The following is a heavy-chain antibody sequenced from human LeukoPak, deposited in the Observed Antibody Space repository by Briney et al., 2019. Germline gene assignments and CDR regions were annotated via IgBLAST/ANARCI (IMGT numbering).Heavy chain of an antibody. D-gene: IGHD3-16*01. CDR3: ARDLADGGITIDAFDI. Sequence: GGSLRLSCTAYGFTFSSYWMSWVRQAPWKGLEWVANIKQDGSEKYYVDSVKGRFTISRDNAKNSLYLQMNSLRAEDTAVYYCARDLADGGITIDAFDIWGQGTMVTVSS. V-gene: IGHV3-7*01. CDR1: GFTFSSYW. CDR2: IKQDGSEK. J-gene: IGHJ3*02.